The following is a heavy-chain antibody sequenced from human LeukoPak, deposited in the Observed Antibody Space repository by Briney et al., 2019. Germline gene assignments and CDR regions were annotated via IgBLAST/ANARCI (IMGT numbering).Heavy chain of an antibody. D-gene: IGHD5-18*01. CDR1: GFTVSSNY. V-gene: IGHV3-53*01. J-gene: IGHJ4*02. CDR3: ARGSCGYSYGYCLSDYFDY. CDR2: IYSGGST. Sequence: GGSLRLSCAASGFTVSSNYMSWVRQAPGKGLEWVSVIYSGGSTYYADSVKGRFTISRDNSKNTLYLQMNSLRAEDTAVYYCARGSCGYSYGYCLSDYFDYWGQGTLVTVSS.